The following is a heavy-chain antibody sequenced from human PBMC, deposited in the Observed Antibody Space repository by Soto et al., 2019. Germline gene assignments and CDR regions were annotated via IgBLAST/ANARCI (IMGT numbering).Heavy chain of an antibody. CDR3: ARRQWLRIFDC. Sequence: GASVKVSCKASGYTFTDYGISWVRQAPGQGLEWMGWISGYNGNTKYAQDLQDRVTLTTDTSTRTAYMELRSLRSDDTAVYYCARRQWLRIFDCWGQGTLVTVSS. D-gene: IGHD5-12*01. CDR2: ISGYNGNT. V-gene: IGHV1-18*01. CDR1: GYTFTDYG. J-gene: IGHJ4*02.